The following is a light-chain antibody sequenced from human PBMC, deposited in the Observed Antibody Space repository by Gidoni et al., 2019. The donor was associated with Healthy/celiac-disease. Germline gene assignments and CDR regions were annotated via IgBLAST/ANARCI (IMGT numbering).Light chain of an antibody. CDR3: QAWDSSTASV. Sequence: SYELTPPPSVSVSPGQTASITCSGDKLGDKYACWYQQKPGQSPVLVIYQDSKRPSGIPERFSGSNSGNTATLTISGTQTLDEADYYCQAWDSSTASVFGTGTKVTVL. CDR2: QDS. CDR1: KLGDKY. J-gene: IGLJ1*01. V-gene: IGLV3-1*01.